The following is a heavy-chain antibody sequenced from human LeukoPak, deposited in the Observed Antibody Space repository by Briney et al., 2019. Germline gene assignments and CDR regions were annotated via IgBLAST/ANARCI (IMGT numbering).Heavy chain of an antibody. V-gene: IGHV4-59*01. CDR2: IFYTGST. J-gene: IGHJ4*02. Sequence: NPSETLSLTCTVSGVSISGNYWSWIRQPPGKGLEWIGYIFYTGSTNYNPSLQSRVTILVGTSKNQFSLKLSSVSAADTAVYYCARGITGSPFEGWGQGTLVTVSS. CDR1: GVSISGNY. CDR3: ARGITGSPFEG. D-gene: IGHD1-20*01.